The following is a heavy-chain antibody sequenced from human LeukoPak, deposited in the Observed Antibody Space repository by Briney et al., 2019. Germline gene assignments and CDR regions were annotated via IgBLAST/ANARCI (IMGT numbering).Heavy chain of an antibody. V-gene: IGHV4-4*07. Sequence: SETLSLTCTVSGDSISSYYWSCIRHPARKGLEWIGRIYTSGSTNYNPSLKSRVAMSVDTSKNQFSLKLSSVTAADTAVYYCARELGLDRYSSSWSPFDYWGQGTLVTVSS. J-gene: IGHJ4*02. D-gene: IGHD6-13*01. CDR3: ARELGLDRYSSSWSPFDY. CDR2: IYTSGST. CDR1: GDSISSYY.